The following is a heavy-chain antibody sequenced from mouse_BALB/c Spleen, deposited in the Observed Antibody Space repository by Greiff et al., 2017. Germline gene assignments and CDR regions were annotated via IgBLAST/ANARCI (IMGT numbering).Heavy chain of an antibody. J-gene: IGHJ3*01. V-gene: IGHV1-15*01. CDR3: TTHYGSSYRTWFAY. CDR1: GYTFTDYE. CDR2: IDPETGGT. D-gene: IGHD1-1*01. Sequence: VQLQQSGAELVRPGASVTLSCKASGYTFTDYEIHWVKQTPVHGLEWIGAIDPETGGTAYNQKFKGKATLTADKSSSTAYMELRSLTSEDSAVYYCTTHYGSSYRTWFAYWGQGTLVTVSA.